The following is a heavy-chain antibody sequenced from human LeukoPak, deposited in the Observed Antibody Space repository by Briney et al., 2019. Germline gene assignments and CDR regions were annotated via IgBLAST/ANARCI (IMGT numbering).Heavy chain of an antibody. V-gene: IGHV3-23*01. D-gene: IGHD2-2*02. CDR2: ISGSGGST. CDR3: AKVTQYQLLYEYSSGWYFDY. CDR1: GFTFSSYA. Sequence: PGGSLRLSCAVSGFTFSSYAMSWVRQAPGKGLEWVSAISGSGGSTYYADSVKGRFTISRDNSKNTLYLQTNSLRAEDTAVYYCAKVTQYQLLYEYSSGWYFDYWGQGTLVTVSS. J-gene: IGHJ4*02.